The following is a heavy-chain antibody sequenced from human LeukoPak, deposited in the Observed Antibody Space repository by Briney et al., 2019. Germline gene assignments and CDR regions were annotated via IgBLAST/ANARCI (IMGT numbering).Heavy chain of an antibody. CDR3: ARVGSGLRAFDL. V-gene: IGHV3-74*01. Sequence: GGSLRLSCAASGFSFRHFLMHWVRQAPGKGLVWVSRIDSDGSSTSYVDSVKGRFTISRDNAKNTLYLQMHSLRAEDTAVYCCARVGSGLRAFDLWGQGTMVTVSS. J-gene: IGHJ3*01. D-gene: IGHD3-10*01. CDR1: GFSFRHFL. CDR2: IDSDGSST.